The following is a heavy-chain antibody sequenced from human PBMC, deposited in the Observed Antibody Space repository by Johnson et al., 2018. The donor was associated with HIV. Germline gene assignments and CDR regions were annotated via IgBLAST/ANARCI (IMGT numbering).Heavy chain of an antibody. D-gene: IGHD3-22*01. Sequence: QVQLVESGGGVVQPGRSLRLSCAASGFNFSSYGMHWVRQAPGKGLEWVAVIWYDGSNKYYADSVKGRFTISRDNSKNTLYLQLNSLRAEDTAVYYCGGSYYYDSSGYYARNAFDIWGQGTMVTVSS. V-gene: IGHV3-33*01. CDR1: GFNFSSYG. CDR3: GGSYYYDSSGYYARNAFDI. CDR2: IWYDGSNK. J-gene: IGHJ3*02.